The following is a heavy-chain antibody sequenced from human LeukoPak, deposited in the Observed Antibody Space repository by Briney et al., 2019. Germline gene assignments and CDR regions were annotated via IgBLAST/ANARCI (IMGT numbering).Heavy chain of an antibody. CDR1: GYTFTSYA. J-gene: IGHJ5*02. Sequence: ASVKVSCKASGYTFTSYAMNWVRQAPGQGLEWMGWINTNTGNPTYAQGFTGRFVFSLDTSVSTAYLQISSLKAEDTAVYYCAREEGEHIVVVTAPIRWDWFDPWGQGTLVTVSS. V-gene: IGHV7-4-1*02. D-gene: IGHD2-21*02. CDR2: INTNTGNP. CDR3: AREEGEHIVVVTAPIRWDWFDP.